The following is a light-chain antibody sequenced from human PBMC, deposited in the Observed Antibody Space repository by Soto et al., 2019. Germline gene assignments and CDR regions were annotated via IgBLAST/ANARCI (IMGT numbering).Light chain of an antibody. Sequence: QAVVTQEPSLTVSPGGTVTLTCASSTGAVATGHYAYWFHQKPGQAPRPLIYDTYNRFSWTPARFSGSLPGGKAALTRSGAQPEDEADYYCLLYSGGYVFGPGTKVTVL. V-gene: IGLV7-46*01. CDR2: DTY. CDR3: LLYSGGYV. J-gene: IGLJ1*01. CDR1: TGAVATGHY.